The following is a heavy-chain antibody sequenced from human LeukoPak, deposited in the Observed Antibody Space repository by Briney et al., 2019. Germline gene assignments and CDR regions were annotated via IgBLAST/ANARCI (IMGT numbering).Heavy chain of an antibody. CDR2: IWYDGSNK. D-gene: IGHD3-3*01. CDR1: GFTFSSYG. Sequence: GGSLRLSCAASGFTFSSYGMHWVRQAPGKGLEWVAVIWYDGSNKYYADSVKGRFTISRDNSKNTLYLQMNSLRAEDTAVYYCARDKAPATADFWSGYYTVFDYWGQGTLVTVSS. V-gene: IGHV3-30*19. CDR3: ARDKAPATADFWSGYYTVFDY. J-gene: IGHJ4*02.